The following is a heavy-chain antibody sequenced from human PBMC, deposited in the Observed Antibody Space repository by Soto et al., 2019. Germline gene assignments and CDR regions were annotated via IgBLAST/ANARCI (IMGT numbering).Heavy chain of an antibody. Sequence: PGGSLRLSCAASGFTFSSYGMHWVRQAPGKGLEWVAVISYDGRNKYYADSVKGRFTISRDNSKNTLYLQMNSLRAEDTAVYYCAKDQGGLRSRHYYYGMDVWGQGTTVTVSS. CDR3: AKDQGGLRSRHYYYGMDV. CDR2: ISYDGRNK. J-gene: IGHJ6*02. D-gene: IGHD3-16*01. CDR1: GFTFSSYG. V-gene: IGHV3-30*18.